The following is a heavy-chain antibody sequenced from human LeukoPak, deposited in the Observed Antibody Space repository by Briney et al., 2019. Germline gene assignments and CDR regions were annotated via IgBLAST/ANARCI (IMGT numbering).Heavy chain of an antibody. J-gene: IGHJ4*02. V-gene: IGHV1-18*01. CDR3: ARLYYDFWSGYYSYFDY. D-gene: IGHD3-3*01. CDR1: GYTFTSYG. CDR2: ISAYNGNT. Sequence: ASVKVSCKASGYTFTSYGISWVRQAPGQGLEWMGWISAYNGNTNYAQKLQGRVTMTTDTSTSTAYMELRSLRSDDTAVYYYARLYYDFWSGYYSYFDYWGQGTLVTVSS.